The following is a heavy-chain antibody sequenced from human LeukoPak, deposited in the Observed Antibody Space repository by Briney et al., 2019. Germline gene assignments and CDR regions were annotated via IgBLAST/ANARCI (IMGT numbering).Heavy chain of an antibody. V-gene: IGHV3-23*01. J-gene: IGHJ4*02. Sequence: GGSLRLXCAASGFTCSTYAMSWVRRAPGKGLEWVSTISRSGTSTDYADSVKGRFTISRDNSENTLYLQMNSLRAEDTALYYCAKDIHGDYGGVDYWGQGTLVTVSS. CDR2: ISRSGTST. CDR3: AKDIHGDYGGVDY. CDR1: GFTCSTYA. D-gene: IGHD4-17*01.